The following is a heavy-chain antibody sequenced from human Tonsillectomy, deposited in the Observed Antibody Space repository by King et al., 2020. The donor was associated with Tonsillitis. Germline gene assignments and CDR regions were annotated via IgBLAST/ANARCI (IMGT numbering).Heavy chain of an antibody. CDR2: VYWDDDK. CDR3: AHRVSIVGATTTDAFDI. D-gene: IGHD1-26*01. Sequence: VTLKESGPTLVKPTQTLTLTCTFSGFSLSTSGVGVGWIRQPPGKALEWLALVYWDDDKRYSPSLQSRLTINKDTSKNQVVLTMTNMDPVDTATYYCAHRVSIVGATTTDAFDIWGQGTMVTVSS. CDR1: GFSLSTSGVG. J-gene: IGHJ3*02. V-gene: IGHV2-5*02.